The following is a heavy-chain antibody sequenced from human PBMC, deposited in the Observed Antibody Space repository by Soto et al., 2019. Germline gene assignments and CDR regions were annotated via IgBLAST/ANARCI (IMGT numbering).Heavy chain of an antibody. J-gene: IGHJ4*02. D-gene: IGHD3-22*01. Sequence: PGGSLRLSCAASGFTVSSNYMSWVRQAPGKGLEWVSVIYSGGSTYYADSVKGRFTISRDNSKNTLYLQMNSLRAEDTAVYYCARDPPTIGDSSGYYYNYWGQGTLVTVSS. CDR1: GFTVSSNY. CDR3: ARDPPTIGDSSGYYYNY. CDR2: IYSGGST. V-gene: IGHV3-53*01.